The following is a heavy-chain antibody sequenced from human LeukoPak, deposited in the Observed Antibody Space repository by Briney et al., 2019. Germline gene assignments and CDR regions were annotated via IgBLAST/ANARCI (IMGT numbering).Heavy chain of an antibody. CDR3: ARRTYDSSGYYRQFDY. CDR1: GFTFSSYS. Sequence: GGSLRLSCAASGFTFSSYSMNWVRQAPGKGLEWVSSISSSSSYIYYADSVKGRFTISRDNAKNSLYLQMDSLRAEDTAVYYCARRTYDSSGYYRQFDYWGQGTLVTVSS. CDR2: ISSSSSYI. J-gene: IGHJ4*02. V-gene: IGHV3-21*01. D-gene: IGHD3-22*01.